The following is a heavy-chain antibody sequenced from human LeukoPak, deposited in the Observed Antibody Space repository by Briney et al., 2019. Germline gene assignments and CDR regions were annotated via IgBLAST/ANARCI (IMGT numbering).Heavy chain of an antibody. V-gene: IGHV3-30*09. CDR3: ARDRPGYSSGCPRY. CDR1: GFTFSSYA. CDR2: IWYDGSKK. D-gene: IGHD6-19*01. J-gene: IGHJ4*02. Sequence: GGSLRLSCAAPGFTFSSYAMHWVRQAPGKGLEWVATIWYDGSKKYHADSVKGRLVISRDNSKNTLYLQMSSLRAEDTAVYYCARDRPGYSSGCPRYWGQGTLVTVSS.